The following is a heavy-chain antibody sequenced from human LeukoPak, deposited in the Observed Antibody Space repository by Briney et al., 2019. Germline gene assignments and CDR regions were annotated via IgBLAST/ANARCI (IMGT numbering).Heavy chain of an antibody. CDR3: ARRNYDILTGYYNGGYYSYYYMAV. CDR2: IYTDGSS. Sequence: SETLSLTCAVSGGSISSGGYSWSWIRQPPGKGLEWIGYIYTDGSSDYNPSLKSRVTISVDTSKNQFSLKLSSVTAADTAVYYCARRNYDILTGYYNGGYYSYYYMAVWGKGATVAVSS. J-gene: IGHJ6*03. CDR1: GGSISSGGYS. V-gene: IGHV4-61*08. D-gene: IGHD3-9*01.